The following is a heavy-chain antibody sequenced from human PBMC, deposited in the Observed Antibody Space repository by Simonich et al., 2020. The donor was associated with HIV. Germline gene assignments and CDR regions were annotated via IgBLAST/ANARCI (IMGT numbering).Heavy chain of an antibody. CDR1: GGTFSSFA. V-gene: IGHV1-69*13. CDR2: TIPIFGTA. CDR3: ARKGGGRGVYYFDY. J-gene: IGHJ4*02. D-gene: IGHD3-10*01. Sequence: QVQLVQSGAEVKKPGSSVKVSCKASGGTFSSFAISWVRQAPGLGLGWVGWTIPIFGTANYAQMFQGRVTITADESTSTAYMELSSLRSEDTGIYYCARKGGGRGVYYFDYWGQGTLVTVSS.